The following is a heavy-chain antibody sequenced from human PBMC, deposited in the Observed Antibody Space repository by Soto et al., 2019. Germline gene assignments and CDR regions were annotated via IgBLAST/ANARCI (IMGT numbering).Heavy chain of an antibody. CDR2: VSANNGFT. CDR3: ARGGAARHLDS. Sequence: ASVKVSCKTSGYTFTNVALSWVRQAPGQGLEWIGFVSANNGFTHFAQKFQGRVSVKTDTSTSTVYLDLRSLSSDDTAVYYCARGGAARHLDSWGQGTPVTVSS. CDR1: GYTFTNVA. V-gene: IGHV1-18*01. J-gene: IGHJ5*01. D-gene: IGHD6-6*01.